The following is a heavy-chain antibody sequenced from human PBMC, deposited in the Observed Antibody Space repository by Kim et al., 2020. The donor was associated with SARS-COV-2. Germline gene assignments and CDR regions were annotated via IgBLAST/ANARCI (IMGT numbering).Heavy chain of an antibody. CDR2: IIPIFGTA. CDR1: GGTFSSYA. J-gene: IGHJ5*02. CDR3: ASSPATATLFDVWFDP. D-gene: IGHD3-9*01. V-gene: IGHV1-69*13. Sequence: SVKVSCKASGGTFSSYAISWVRQAPGQGLEWMGGIIPIFGTANYAQKFQGRVTITADESTSTAYMELSSLRSEDTAVYYCASSPATATLFDVWFDPWGQGTLVTVSS.